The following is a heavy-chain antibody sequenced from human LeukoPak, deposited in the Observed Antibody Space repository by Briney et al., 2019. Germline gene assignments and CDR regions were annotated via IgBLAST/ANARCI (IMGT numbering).Heavy chain of an antibody. Sequence: SETLSLTCGVSGGSITRTNWWSWVRQPPGQGLEWIGEVSLTGLTNYNPSLSSRVIMALDTSKNHLSLNLTSVTAADTAVYYCTRENGAFSPFGYWGQGTLVTVPS. J-gene: IGHJ4*02. D-gene: IGHD2-8*01. CDR3: TRENGAFSPFGY. CDR1: GGSITRTNW. CDR2: VSLTGLT. V-gene: IGHV4-4*02.